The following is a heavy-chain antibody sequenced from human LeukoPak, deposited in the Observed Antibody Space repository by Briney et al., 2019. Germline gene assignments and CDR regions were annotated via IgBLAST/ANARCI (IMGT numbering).Heavy chain of an antibody. Sequence: GGSPRLSCAASGFTFSSYSMNWVRQAPGKGLEWVSSISSSSSYIYYADSVKGRFTISRDNAKNSLYLQMNSLRAEDTAVYYCARALVVVAANDDYWGQGTLVTVSS. CDR2: ISSSSSYI. CDR3: ARALVVVAANDDY. J-gene: IGHJ4*02. D-gene: IGHD2-15*01. CDR1: GFTFSSYS. V-gene: IGHV3-21*01.